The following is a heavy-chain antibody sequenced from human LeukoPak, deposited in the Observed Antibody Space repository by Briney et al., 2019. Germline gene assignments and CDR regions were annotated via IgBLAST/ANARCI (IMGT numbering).Heavy chain of an antibody. V-gene: IGHV1-18*01. CDR1: GYTFSSYD. Sequence: GASVKVSCKASGYTFSSYDISWARQAPGQGLEWMGWISAYNGNTNYAQTFQDRVTMTTDTSTSTAYMELRSLRSDDTAVYYCARAYFDFWSGYPQDNWFDPWGQGTLVTVSS. CDR3: ARAYFDFWSGYPQDNWFDP. D-gene: IGHD3-3*01. J-gene: IGHJ5*02. CDR2: ISAYNGNT.